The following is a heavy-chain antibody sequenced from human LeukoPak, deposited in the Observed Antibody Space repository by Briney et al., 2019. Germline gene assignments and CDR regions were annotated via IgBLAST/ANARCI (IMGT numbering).Heavy chain of an antibody. CDR1: GFTFSSYS. CDR2: ISSSSYI. D-gene: IGHD6-13*01. V-gene: IGHV3-21*01. J-gene: IGHJ6*03. Sequence: GGSRRLSCAASGFTFSSYSMNWVRQAPGKGLEWVSSISSSSYIYYADSVKGRFTISRDNAKNSLYLQMNSLRAEDTAVYYCAREGPPGYSSSWYPDLRYYYYYMDVWGKGTTVTVSS. CDR3: AREGPPGYSSSWYPDLRYYYYYMDV.